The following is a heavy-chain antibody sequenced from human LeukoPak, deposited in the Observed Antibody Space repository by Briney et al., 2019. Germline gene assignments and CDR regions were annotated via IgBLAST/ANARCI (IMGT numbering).Heavy chain of an antibody. D-gene: IGHD3-22*01. V-gene: IGHV3-7*01. J-gene: IGHJ3*02. CDR1: GFTFSSYW. Sequence: GGSLRLSCAASGFTFSSYWMSWVRQAPGKGLEWVANIKQDGSEKYYVDSVKGRFTISRDNAKNTLYLQMNSLRAEDTAVYYCATYYYDSSGYSYDAFDIWGQGTMVTVSS. CDR3: ATYYYDSSGYSYDAFDI. CDR2: IKQDGSEK.